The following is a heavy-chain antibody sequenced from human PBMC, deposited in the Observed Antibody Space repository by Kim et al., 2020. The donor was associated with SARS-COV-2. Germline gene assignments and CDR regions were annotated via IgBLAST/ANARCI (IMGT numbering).Heavy chain of an antibody. D-gene: IGHD2-15*01. V-gene: IGHV3-11*01. J-gene: IGHJ5*02. CDR3: ARGPLIVVVGMGWFDP. Sequence: DSVKGRVTISRDDAKNSLDLQMNSLRAEDTGVYYCARGPLIVVVGMGWFDPWGQGTPVTVSS.